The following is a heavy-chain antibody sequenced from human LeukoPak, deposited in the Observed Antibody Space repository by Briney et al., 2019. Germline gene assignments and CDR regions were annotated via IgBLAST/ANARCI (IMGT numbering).Heavy chain of an antibody. D-gene: IGHD5-18*01. CDR1: GFTFSSYW. CDR3: ARADTAMVYDYFDY. CDR2: INSDGSST. Sequence: GGSLRLSCAASGFTFSSYWMHWVRQAPGKGLVWVSRINSDGSSTSYADSEKGRFTISRDNAKNTLYLQMNSQRAEDTAVYYCARADTAMVYDYFDYWGQGTLVTVSS. J-gene: IGHJ4*02. V-gene: IGHV3-74*01.